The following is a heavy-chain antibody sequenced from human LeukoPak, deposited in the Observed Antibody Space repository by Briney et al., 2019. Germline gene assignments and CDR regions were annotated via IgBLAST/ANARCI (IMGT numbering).Heavy chain of an antibody. J-gene: IGHJ5*02. Sequence: SETLSLTCAVYGGSFSGYYWSWIRKPPGKGLEWIGEINHSGSTNYNPSLKSRVTISVDTSKNQFSLKLSSVTAADTAVYYCARLLLWFGGYNWFDPWGQGTLVTVSS. CDR3: ARLLLWFGGYNWFDP. D-gene: IGHD3-10*01. V-gene: IGHV4-34*01. CDR2: INHSGST. CDR1: GGSFSGYY.